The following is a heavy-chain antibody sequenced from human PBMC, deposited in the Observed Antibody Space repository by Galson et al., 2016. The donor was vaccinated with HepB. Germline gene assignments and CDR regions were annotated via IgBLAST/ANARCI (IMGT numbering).Heavy chain of an antibody. D-gene: IGHD3-22*01. J-gene: IGHJ4*02. Sequence: SETLSLTCAVSGGSISNYYWSWIRQPPGKGLEWIGFVYHSGSTDYNPALKSRVTISVDTSKSQFSLKLSSVTAAETAIYYCARRAGGSRGYDFFYYFDSWGQGTLVTVSS. CDR1: GGSISNYY. CDR3: ARRAGGSRGYDFFYYFDS. V-gene: IGHV4-59*01. CDR2: VYHSGST.